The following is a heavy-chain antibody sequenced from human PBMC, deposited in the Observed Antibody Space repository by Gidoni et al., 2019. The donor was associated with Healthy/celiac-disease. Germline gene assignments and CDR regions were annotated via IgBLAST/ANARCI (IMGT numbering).Heavy chain of an antibody. V-gene: IGHV3-30-3*01. Sequence: QVQLVQSGRCVVPPGRSLRLSCAAPVFPFSSYAMLWVRQAPGKGLAWVAVISYDGSNKYYADSVKGRFTISRDNSKNTLYLQMNSLRAEDTAVYYCARDPTIGYCSGGSCYSDAFDIWGQGTMVTVSS. J-gene: IGHJ3*02. CDR1: VFPFSSYA. D-gene: IGHD2-15*01. CDR3: ARDPTIGYCSGGSCYSDAFDI. CDR2: ISYDGSNK.